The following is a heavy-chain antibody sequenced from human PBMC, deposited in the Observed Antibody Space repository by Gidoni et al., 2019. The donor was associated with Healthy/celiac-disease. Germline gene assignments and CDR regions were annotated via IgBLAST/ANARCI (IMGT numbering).Heavy chain of an antibody. J-gene: IGHJ3*02. D-gene: IGHD3-10*01. Sequence: QVQLVESGGGVVQPGRSLRLSCAASGFTFSSYAMPWVRQAPGKGLEWVAVISYDGSNKYYADSVKGRFTISRDNSKNTLYLQMNSLRAEDTAVYYCARGNNYGSGSHDAFDIWGQGTMVTVSS. CDR3: ARGNNYGSGSHDAFDI. V-gene: IGHV3-30*04. CDR2: ISYDGSNK. CDR1: GFTFSSYA.